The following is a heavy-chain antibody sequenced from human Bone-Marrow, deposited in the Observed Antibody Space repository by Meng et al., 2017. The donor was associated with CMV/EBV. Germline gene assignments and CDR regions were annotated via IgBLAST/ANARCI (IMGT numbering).Heavy chain of an antibody. J-gene: IGHJ4*02. V-gene: IGHV4-34*01. CDR2: INHSGST. CDR1: GGSFSGYY. Sequence: LTCAVYGGSFSGYYWSWLRQPPGKGLEWIGEINHSGSTNYNPSLKSRVTISVDTSKNQFSLKLSSVTAADTAVYYCARARRGYSYEYWGQGTLVTVSS. CDR3: ARARRGYSYEY. D-gene: IGHD5-18*01.